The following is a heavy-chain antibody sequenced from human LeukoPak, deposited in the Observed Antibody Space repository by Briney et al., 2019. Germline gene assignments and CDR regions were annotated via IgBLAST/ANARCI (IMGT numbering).Heavy chain of an antibody. D-gene: IGHD3-16*01. J-gene: IGHJ4*02. CDR3: AKGGRTYYFDY. V-gene: IGHV3-30*18. Sequence: GRSLRLSCAASGFTFSSYGMHWVRQAPGKGLEWVAVISYDGSNKYYADSVKGRFTISRDNSKNTLYLQMNSLRAEDTAVYYCAKGGRTYYFDYWGQGTLVTVSS. CDR1: GFTFSSYG. CDR2: ISYDGSNK.